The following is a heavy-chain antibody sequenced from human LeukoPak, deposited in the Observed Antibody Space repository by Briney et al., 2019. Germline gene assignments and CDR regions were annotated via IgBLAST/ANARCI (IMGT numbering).Heavy chain of an antibody. V-gene: IGHV3-30*02. CDR2: IWYDGSNK. D-gene: IGHD2-2*01. CDR1: GFTFSSYG. Sequence: GGSLRLSCAASGFTFSSYGMHWVRQAPGKGLEWVAVIWYDGSNKYYADSVKGRFTISRDNSKNTLYLQMNSLRAEDTAVYYCAKEAGYQRGFDYWGQGTLVTVSS. CDR3: AKEAGYQRGFDY. J-gene: IGHJ4*02.